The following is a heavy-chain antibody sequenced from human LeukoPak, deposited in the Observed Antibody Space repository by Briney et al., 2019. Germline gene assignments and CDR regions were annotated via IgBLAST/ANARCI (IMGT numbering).Heavy chain of an antibody. D-gene: IGHD3-3*01. Sequence: ASVKVSCKASGYTFSTYDINWVRQATGQGLEWMGGLNPNSGNTGYAQKFQGRVTMTRNTSISTADMELSSLRSEDTAVYYCARGLRYDFWSGYRPFDFPDAFDIWGQGTMVTVSS. CDR1: GYTFSTYD. J-gene: IGHJ3*02. CDR3: ARGLRYDFWSGYRPFDFPDAFDI. V-gene: IGHV1-8*01. CDR2: LNPNSGNT.